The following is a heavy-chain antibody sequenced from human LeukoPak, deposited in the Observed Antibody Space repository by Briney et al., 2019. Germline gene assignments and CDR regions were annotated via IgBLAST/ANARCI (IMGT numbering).Heavy chain of an antibody. CDR2: ISSSSSYI. CDR3: ARSTGSGTDLDF. J-gene: IGHJ4*02. Sequence: GGSLRLSCAASGFTFSSYSMNWVRQAPGKGLEWVSSISSSSSYIYYADSVKGRFTISRDNAKNSLYLQMNSLRAEDTAVYYCARSTGSGTDLDFWGQGTLVTVSS. D-gene: IGHD3-10*01. CDR1: GFTFSSYS. V-gene: IGHV3-21*01.